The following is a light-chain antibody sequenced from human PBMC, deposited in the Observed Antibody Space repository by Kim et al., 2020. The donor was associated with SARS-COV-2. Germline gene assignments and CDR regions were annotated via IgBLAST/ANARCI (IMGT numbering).Light chain of an antibody. CDR2: QDS. CDR1: KLGYKY. J-gene: IGLJ1*01. Sequence: VSPGQTASITCSGDKLGYKYACWYQQKPGQSPVLVIYQDSKRPSGIPERFSGSNSGNTATLTISGTQAMDEADYYCQAWDSSTAVFGTGTKVTVL. V-gene: IGLV3-1*01. CDR3: QAWDSSTAV.